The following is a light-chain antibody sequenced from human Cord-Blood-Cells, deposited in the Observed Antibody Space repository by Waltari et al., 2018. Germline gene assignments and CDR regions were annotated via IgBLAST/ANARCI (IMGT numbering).Light chain of an antibody. V-gene: IGLV2-23*01. CDR2: EGS. CDR3: CSYAGSSTFV. Sequence: QSALTQPASVSGSPGQSITISCTGTSSDVGSYNLASWYQQHPGKAPKLMTYEGSKRPSGVSNRFSGSKSGNTASLTISGLQAEDEADYYCCSYAGSSTFVFGTGTKVTVL. CDR1: SSDVGSYNL. J-gene: IGLJ1*01.